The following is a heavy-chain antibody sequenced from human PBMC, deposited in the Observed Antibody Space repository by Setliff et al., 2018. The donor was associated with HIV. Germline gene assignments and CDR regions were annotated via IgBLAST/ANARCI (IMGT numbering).Heavy chain of an antibody. D-gene: IGHD3-3*01. CDR2: IYVGGSV. V-gene: IGHV4-61*09. CDR1: GGSMNSDSYS. J-gene: IGHJ5*02. Sequence: SETLSLTSTVSGGSMNSDSYSWTWLRQPAGKGPELIGHIYVGGSVIYNPSLASRVTISMVPSKNQFSLDLSSVTAADTAKYYCARAKTIGVSAVFFDPWGQGRPVTVSS. CDR3: ARAKTIGVSAVFFDP.